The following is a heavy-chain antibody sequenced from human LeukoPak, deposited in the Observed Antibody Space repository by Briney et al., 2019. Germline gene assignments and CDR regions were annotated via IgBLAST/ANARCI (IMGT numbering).Heavy chain of an antibody. D-gene: IGHD6-19*01. V-gene: IGHV3-23*01. Sequence: GGSLRLSCAASGFTFSSYAMSWVRQAPGKGLEWVSAISGSGGSTYYADSVKGRFTISRDNSKNTLYLQMNSLRAEDTAVYYCAKDPPLGYSSGWYNPSDSWFDPWGQGTLVTVSS. CDR3: AKDPPLGYSSGWYNPSDSWFDP. J-gene: IGHJ5*02. CDR1: GFTFSSYA. CDR2: ISGSGGST.